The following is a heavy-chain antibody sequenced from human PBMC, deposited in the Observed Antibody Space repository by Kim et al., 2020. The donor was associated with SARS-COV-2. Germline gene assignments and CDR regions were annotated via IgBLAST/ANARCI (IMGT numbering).Heavy chain of an antibody. V-gene: IGHV4-34*01. CDR2: INHSGST. Sequence: SETLSLTCAVYGGSFSGYYWSWIRQPPGKGLEWIGEINHSGSTNYNPSLKSRVTISVDTSKNQFSLKLSSVTAADTAVYYCARSARIAAAGYYYYGMDVWGQGTTVTVSS. J-gene: IGHJ6*02. CDR3: ARSARIAAAGYYYYGMDV. D-gene: IGHD6-13*01. CDR1: GGSFSGYY.